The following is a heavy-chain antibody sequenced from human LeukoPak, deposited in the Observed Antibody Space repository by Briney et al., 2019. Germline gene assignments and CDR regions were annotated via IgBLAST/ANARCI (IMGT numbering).Heavy chain of an antibody. Sequence: PGGSLRLSCAASGFTFSSYEMNWVRQAPGKGLEWLSYISSSGSSIYYAVSVKGRFTVSRDNAKNSLYLQMNSLRAEDTAVYYCIRDLFDDYSLDYWGQGALVTVSS. V-gene: IGHV3-48*03. CDR1: GFTFSSYE. J-gene: IGHJ4*02. CDR2: ISSSGSSI. CDR3: IRDLFDDYSLDY. D-gene: IGHD3-16*01.